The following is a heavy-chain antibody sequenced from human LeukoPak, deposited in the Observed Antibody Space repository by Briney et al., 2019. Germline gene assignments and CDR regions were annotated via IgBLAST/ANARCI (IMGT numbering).Heavy chain of an antibody. CDR1: GGSISSGSYY. V-gene: IGHV4-61*02. CDR2: IYTSGST. CDR3: AREYCSGGSCYGVDY. Sequence: KSSETLSLTCTVSGGSISSGSYYWSWIRQPAGKGLEWIGRIYTSGSTNYNPSLKSRVTISVDTSKNQFSLKLSSVTAADTAVYYCAREYCSGGSCYGVDYWGQGTLVTVSS. J-gene: IGHJ4*02. D-gene: IGHD2-15*01.